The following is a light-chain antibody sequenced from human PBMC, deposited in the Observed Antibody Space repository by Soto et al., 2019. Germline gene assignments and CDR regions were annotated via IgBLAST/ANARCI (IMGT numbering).Light chain of an antibody. CDR1: SSNIGNNY. J-gene: IGLJ3*02. Sequence: QSVLTQPPSVSAAPGQQVTISCSGSSSNIGNNYVSWYQQLPGTAPKLLIYENNKRPSGIPDRFSGSKSGTSATLGITGLQTGDEAYYYCGIWDSSLSAGVFGGGTKLTVL. CDR3: GIWDSSLSAGV. V-gene: IGLV1-51*02. CDR2: ENN.